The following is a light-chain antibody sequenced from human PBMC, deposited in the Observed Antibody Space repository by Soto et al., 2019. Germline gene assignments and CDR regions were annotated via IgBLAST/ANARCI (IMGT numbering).Light chain of an antibody. Sequence: QSALTQPASVSGSPGQSITISCTGGSSDIGGYNYVSSFQQHPGKSPKLMIYEVTNRPSGVSNRFSGSKSGSTASLTISGLQAEDEADYYCSSYTSSNTLLFGPGTKLTVL. V-gene: IGLV2-14*01. CDR1: SSDIGGYNY. CDR3: SSYTSSNTLL. J-gene: IGLJ1*01. CDR2: EVT.